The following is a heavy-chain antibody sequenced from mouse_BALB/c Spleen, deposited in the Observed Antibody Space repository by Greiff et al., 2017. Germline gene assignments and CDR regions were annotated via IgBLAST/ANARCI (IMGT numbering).Heavy chain of an antibody. V-gene: IGHV5-9-3*01. J-gene: IGHJ2*01. CDR2: ISSGGSYT. D-gene: IGHD2-4*01. Sequence: EVKLMESGGGLVKPGGSLKLSCAASGFTFSSYAMSWVRQTPEKRLEWVATISSGGSYTYYPDSVKGRFTISRDNAKNTLYLQMSSLRSEDTAMYYCARQGITREGGYFDYWGQGTTLTVSS. CDR3: ARQGITREGGYFDY. CDR1: GFTFSSYA.